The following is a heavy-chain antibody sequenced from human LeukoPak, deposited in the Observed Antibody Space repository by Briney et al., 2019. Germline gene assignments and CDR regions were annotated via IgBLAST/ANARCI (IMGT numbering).Heavy chain of an antibody. Sequence: ASVKVSCKASGYTFTGYYMHWVRQAPGQGLEWMGWINPNSGGTNYAQKFQGRVTMTRDTSINTAYMELSRLRSDDTAVYYCSRDFEMRFWQGAFDIWGQGTMVTVSS. CDR3: SRDFEMRFWQGAFDI. CDR2: INPNSGGT. V-gene: IGHV1-2*02. D-gene: IGHD3-9*01. CDR1: GYTFTGYY. J-gene: IGHJ3*02.